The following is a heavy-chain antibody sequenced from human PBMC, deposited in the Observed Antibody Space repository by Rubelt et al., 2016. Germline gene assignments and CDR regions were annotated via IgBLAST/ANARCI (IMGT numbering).Heavy chain of an antibody. V-gene: IGHV4-59*01. CDR1: GGSISSYY. CDR2: IYYSGST. Sequence: QVQLQESGPGLVKPSETLSLTCTVSGGSISSYYWSWIRQPPGKGLEWIGYIYYSGSTNYNPSLKSRVTISVDTSKNQFSLKLSSVTAADTAVYYCARAAVTPEYFQHWGQGTLVTVSS. J-gene: IGHJ1*01. CDR3: ARAAVTPEYFQH. D-gene: IGHD4-17*01.